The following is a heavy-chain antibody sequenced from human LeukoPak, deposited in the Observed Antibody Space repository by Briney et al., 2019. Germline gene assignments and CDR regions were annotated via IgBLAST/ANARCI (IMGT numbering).Heavy chain of an antibody. J-gene: IGHJ4*02. CDR1: GFTFSSYE. CDR3: ARDRYCSSTNCYRDFDY. CDR2: ISSSGSTI. Sequence: GGSLRLSCAASGFTFSSYEMNWVRQAPGKGLEWVSYISSSGSTIHYADSVKGRFTISRDNAKNSLYLQMNSLRAEDTAVYYCARDRYCSSTNCYRDFDYWGQGTLVTVSS. D-gene: IGHD2-2*01. V-gene: IGHV3-48*03.